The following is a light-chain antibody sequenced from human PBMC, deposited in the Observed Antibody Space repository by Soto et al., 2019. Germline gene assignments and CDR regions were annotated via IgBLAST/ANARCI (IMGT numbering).Light chain of an antibody. Sequence: QSALTQPASVSGSPGQSITISCTGTSSDVGGYNYVSWYQQHPGKAPKLMICEVSNRPSGVSDRFSGSKSGNTASLTISGLQAEDEADYYCCSYGGRLVIFGGGTQLTVL. CDR2: EVS. J-gene: IGLJ2*01. CDR3: CSYGGRLVI. CDR1: SSDVGGYNY. V-gene: IGLV2-14*01.